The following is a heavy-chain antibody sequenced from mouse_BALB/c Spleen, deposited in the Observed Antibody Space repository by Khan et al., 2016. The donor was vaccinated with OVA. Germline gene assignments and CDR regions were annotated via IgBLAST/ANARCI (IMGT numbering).Heavy chain of an antibody. CDR3: VRSLYYYGSDYEGFAY. D-gene: IGHD1-1*01. V-gene: IGHV1S136*01. Sequence: EVQLQQSGPELVKPGASVKMSCKASGYTFTSYVMHWVKQKPGQGLEWIGYISPNNDGSKYNEKFRSKATLTSDKSSSTAYMELSSLTSEDSAVYYCVRSLYYYGSDYEGFAYWGQGTLVTVSA. CDR1: GYTFTSYV. CDR2: ISPNNDGS. J-gene: IGHJ3*01.